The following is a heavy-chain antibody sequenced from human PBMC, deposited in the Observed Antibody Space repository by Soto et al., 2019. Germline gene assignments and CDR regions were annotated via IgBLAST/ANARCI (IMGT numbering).Heavy chain of an antibody. CDR3: ARGFPLRYFDWXXXPXXXYYYYGMDV. CDR2: IIPIFGTA. Sequence: QVQLVQSGAEVKKPGSSVKVSCKASGGTFSSYAISWVRQAPGQGLEWMGGIIPIFGTANYAQKFQGRVTITADESTSTAYMELXSLRSEDTAXXYCARGFPLRYFDWXXXPXXXYYYYGMDVWGQGTTVTVSS. D-gene: IGHD3-9*01. J-gene: IGHJ6*02. CDR1: GGTFSSYA. V-gene: IGHV1-69*01.